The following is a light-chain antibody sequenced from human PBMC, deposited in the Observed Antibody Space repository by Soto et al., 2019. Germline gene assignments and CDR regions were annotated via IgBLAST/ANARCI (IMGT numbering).Light chain of an antibody. CDR2: DVS. CDR3: QQYDSYSLT. CDR1: QRINNL. J-gene: IGKJ4*01. Sequence: DVQTTQSPSTLSASVRDRVTITCRTRQRINNLLAWYQQKPGKAPKFLIYDVSTLESGVPSRFSGSGSGTEFTLTISILQPEDFATYYCQQYDSYSLTFGGGTKVDIK. V-gene: IGKV1-5*01.